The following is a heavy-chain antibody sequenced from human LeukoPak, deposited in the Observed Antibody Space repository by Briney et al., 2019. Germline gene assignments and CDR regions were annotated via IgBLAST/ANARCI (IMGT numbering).Heavy chain of an antibody. J-gene: IGHJ4*02. CDR1: GYTFTGYY. CDR3: AAPPEWEPTRFDY. D-gene: IGHD1-26*01. V-gene: IGHV1-2*02. Sequence: ASVKVSCKASGYTFTGYYMHWVRQAPGQGLEWMGWINPNRGGTNYAQKCQGRVTMTRDTSISTAYMELSRLRSDDTAVYYCAAPPEWEPTRFDYWGQGTLVTVSS. CDR2: INPNRGGT.